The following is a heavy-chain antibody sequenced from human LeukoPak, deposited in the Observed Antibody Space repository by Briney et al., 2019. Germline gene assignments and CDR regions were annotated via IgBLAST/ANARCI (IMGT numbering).Heavy chain of an antibody. D-gene: IGHD3-3*01. CDR3: AREFRHYDFWSGYSASSGMDV. V-gene: IGHV7-4-1*02. CDR2: INTNTGNP. Sequence: ASVKVSCKASGYSFTSYAMNWVRQAPGQGLEWMGWINTNTGNPTYAQGFTGRCVFSLDTSVSTAYLQISSLKAEDTAVYYCAREFRHYDFWSGYSASSGMDVWGQGTTVTVSS. J-gene: IGHJ6*02. CDR1: GYSFTSYA.